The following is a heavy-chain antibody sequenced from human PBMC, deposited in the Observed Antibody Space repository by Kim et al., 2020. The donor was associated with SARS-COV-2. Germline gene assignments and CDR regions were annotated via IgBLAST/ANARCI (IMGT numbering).Heavy chain of an antibody. CDR2: IYYSGST. CDR3: ARAIEYSSSWYWGYYFDY. Sequence: SETLSLTCTVSGGSISSGGYYWSWIRQHPGKGLEWIGYIYYSGSTYYNPSLKSRVTISVDTSKNQFSLKLSSVTAADTAVYYCARAIEYSSSWYWGYYFDYWGQGTLVTVSS. D-gene: IGHD6-13*01. CDR1: GGSISSGGYY. J-gene: IGHJ4*02. V-gene: IGHV4-31*03.